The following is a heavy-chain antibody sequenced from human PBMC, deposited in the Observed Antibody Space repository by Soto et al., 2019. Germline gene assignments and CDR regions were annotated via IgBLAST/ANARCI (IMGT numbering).Heavy chain of an antibody. V-gene: IGHV1-69*13. CDR1: GGTFSSYA. CDR3: ARMAPGDSSGFWNYFDY. Sequence: SVKVSCKASGGTFSSYAISWVRQAPGQGLEWMGGIIPIFGTANYAQKFQGRVTITADESTSTAYMELSSLRSEDTAVYYCARMAPGDSSGFWNYFDYWGQGTLVTVSS. CDR2: IIPIFGTA. D-gene: IGHD6-19*01. J-gene: IGHJ4*02.